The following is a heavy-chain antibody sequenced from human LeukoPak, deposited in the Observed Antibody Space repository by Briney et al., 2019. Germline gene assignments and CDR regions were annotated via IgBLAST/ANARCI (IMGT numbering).Heavy chain of an antibody. CDR3: ARSPTTVTPGFDY. CDR2: MNPNSGNT. CDR1: GGTFSSYA. J-gene: IGHJ4*02. Sequence: ASVKVSCKASGGTFSSYAISWVRQAPGQGLEWMGWMNPNSGNTGYAQKFQGRVTITRNTSISTAYMELSSLRSEDTAVYYCARSPTTVTPGFDYWGQGTLVTVSS. D-gene: IGHD4-11*01. V-gene: IGHV1-8*03.